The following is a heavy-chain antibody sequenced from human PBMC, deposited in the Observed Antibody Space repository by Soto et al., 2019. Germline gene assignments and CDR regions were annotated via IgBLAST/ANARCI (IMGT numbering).Heavy chain of an antibody. CDR1: GGTFSSYT. V-gene: IGHV1-69*02. Sequence: SVKVSCKASGGTFSSYTISWVRQAPGQGLEWMGRIIPILGIANYAQKFQGRVTITADKSTSTAYMELSSLRSEDTAVYYCAQTVTMVRGVIPFDPWGQGTLVTVSS. J-gene: IGHJ5*02. CDR2: IIPILGIA. CDR3: AQTVTMVRGVIPFDP. D-gene: IGHD3-10*01.